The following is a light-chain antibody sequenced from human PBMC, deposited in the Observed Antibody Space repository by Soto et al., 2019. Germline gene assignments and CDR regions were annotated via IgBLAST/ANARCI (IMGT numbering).Light chain of an antibody. CDR1: SSDVGGYNY. J-gene: IGLJ1*01. CDR2: DVT. CDR3: SSFTRSNTYV. Sequence: ALTQPASVSGSPGQSITISCTGTSSDVGGYNYVSWYQQHPGKAPKLMIYDVTNRPSGVANRFSGSKSGNTASLTISGLQAEDEGDYYCSSFTRSNTYVFGTGTKVTVL. V-gene: IGLV2-14*03.